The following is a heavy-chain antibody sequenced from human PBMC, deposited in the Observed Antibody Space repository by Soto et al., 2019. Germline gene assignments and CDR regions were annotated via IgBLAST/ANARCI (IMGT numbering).Heavy chain of an antibody. V-gene: IGHV3-23*01. CDR2: ISGSGGST. Sequence: PGGSLRLSCAASGFTSSTSTMSWVRQAPGKGLEWVSVISGSGGSTYYADSVKARFTISRDTSKNTLYLQMNSLRAEDTAVYYCAKGFRVMDVWGQGTTVTVSS. D-gene: IGHD6-6*01. CDR3: AKGFRVMDV. CDR1: GFTSSTST. J-gene: IGHJ6*02.